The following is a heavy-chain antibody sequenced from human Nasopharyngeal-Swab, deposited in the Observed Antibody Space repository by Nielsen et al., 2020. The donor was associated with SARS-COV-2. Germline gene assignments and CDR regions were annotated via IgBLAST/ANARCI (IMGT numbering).Heavy chain of an antibody. J-gene: IGHJ3*02. CDR3: AGGGYCSGGSCYSFDAFDI. CDR1: GYTFTGYY. CDR2: INPNSGGT. D-gene: IGHD2-15*01. Sequence: ASVKVSCKASGYTFTGYYMHWVRQAPGQGLEWMGRINPNSGGTNYAQKFQGRATMTRDTSISTAYMELSRLRSDDPAVYYCAGGGYCSGGSCYSFDAFDIWGQGTMVTVSS. V-gene: IGHV1-2*06.